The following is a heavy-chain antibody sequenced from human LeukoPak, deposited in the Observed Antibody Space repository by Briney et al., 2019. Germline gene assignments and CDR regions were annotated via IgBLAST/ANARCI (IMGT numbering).Heavy chain of an antibody. D-gene: IGHD3-9*01. CDR3: ARVTHYDILTGYPDVYGMDV. Sequence: GASVKVSCKASGGTFSSYAISWVRQAPGQGLEWMGGIIPIFGTANYAQKFHGRVTITADESTSTAYMELSSLRSEDTAVYYCARVTHYDILTGYPDVYGMDVWGKGTTVTVSS. CDR1: GGTFSSYA. J-gene: IGHJ6*04. V-gene: IGHV1-69*01. CDR2: IIPIFGTA.